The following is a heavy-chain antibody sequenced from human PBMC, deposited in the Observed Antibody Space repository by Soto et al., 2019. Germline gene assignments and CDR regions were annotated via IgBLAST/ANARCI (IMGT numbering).Heavy chain of an antibody. CDR1: GGSISSYY. J-gene: IGHJ5*02. CDR3: ARDRGYCSSTSCAFDP. V-gene: IGHV4-59*01. D-gene: IGHD2-2*01. Sequence: ETLSLTCTFSGGSISSYYWSWIRQPPGKGLEWIGYIYYSGSTNYNPSLKSRVTISVDTSKNQFSLKLSSVTAADTAVYYCARDRGYCSSTSCAFDPWGQGTLVTVSS. CDR2: IYYSGST.